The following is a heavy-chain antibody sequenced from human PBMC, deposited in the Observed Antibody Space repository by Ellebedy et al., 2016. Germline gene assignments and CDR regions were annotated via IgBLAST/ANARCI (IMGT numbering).Heavy chain of an antibody. CDR2: LSYDGTNR. CDR1: GFTFSSYS. V-gene: IGHV3-30*14. CDR3: ARGGSGFDY. Sequence: GESLKISXAASGFTFSSYSLHWVRQAPGKGLEWMTVLSYDGTNRYYADSVKGRFTISRDNSKNTLYLQMSSLRAEDTAVYYCARGGSGFDYWGQGTLVTVSS. J-gene: IGHJ4*02. D-gene: IGHD3-10*01.